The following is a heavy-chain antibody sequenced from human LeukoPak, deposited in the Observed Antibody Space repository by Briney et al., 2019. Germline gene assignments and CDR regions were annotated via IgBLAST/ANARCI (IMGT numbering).Heavy chain of an antibody. D-gene: IGHD3-9*01. J-gene: IGHJ4*02. V-gene: IGHV4-39*07. Sequence: SETLTLTCTVSGGSINSSDYYWGWIRQPPGKGLAWIGNVYNTGSTYYNPSLRSRVSISVDTSKSQFSLKVTSVTAADTAVYYCAREAFPIVRMYFRGDGFDHWGQGTPVTVSS. CDR2: VYNTGST. CDR1: GGSINSSDYY. CDR3: AREAFPIVRMYFRGDGFDH.